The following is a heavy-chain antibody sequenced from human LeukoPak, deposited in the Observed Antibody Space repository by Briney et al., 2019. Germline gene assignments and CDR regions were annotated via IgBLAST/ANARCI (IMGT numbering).Heavy chain of an antibody. V-gene: IGHV4-39*01. CDR2: IYYSGST. CDR3: ARGGGSFFDY. J-gene: IGHJ4*02. Sequence: SETLSLTCTVSGGSISSSSYYWGWIRQPPGKGLEWIGNIYYSGSTYYNSSLKSRVTISVDTSKNQFSLKLSSVTAADTAVYYCARGGGSFFDYWGQGTLVTVSS. CDR1: GGSISSSSYY. D-gene: IGHD1-26*01.